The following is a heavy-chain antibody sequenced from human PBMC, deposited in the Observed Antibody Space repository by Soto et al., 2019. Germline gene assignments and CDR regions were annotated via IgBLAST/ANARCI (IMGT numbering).Heavy chain of an antibody. Sequence: SETLSLPCTVSGGSISSYYWSWIRQPPGKGLEWIGYIYYSGSTNYNPSLKSRVTISVDTSKNQFSLKLSSVTAADTAVYYCARDRVDTAMALDYWGQGTLVTVSS. CDR3: ARDRVDTAMALDY. CDR1: GGSISSYY. D-gene: IGHD5-18*01. J-gene: IGHJ4*02. V-gene: IGHV4-59*01. CDR2: IYYSGST.